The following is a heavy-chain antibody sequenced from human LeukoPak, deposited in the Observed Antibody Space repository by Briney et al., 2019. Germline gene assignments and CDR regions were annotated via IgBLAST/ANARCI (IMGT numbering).Heavy chain of an antibody. CDR1: GYTFTGYY. CDR2: INPNSGGT. CDR3: ARGGFGTGTQPYYYYMDV. J-gene: IGHJ6*03. V-gene: IGHV1-2*02. D-gene: IGHD3/OR15-3a*01. Sequence: GASVKVSCKASGYTFTGYYMHWVRQAPGQGLEWMGWINPNSGGTNYAQKFQGRVTRTRDTSISTAYMELSRLRSDDTAVYYCARGGFGTGTQPYYYYMDVWGKGTMVTVSS.